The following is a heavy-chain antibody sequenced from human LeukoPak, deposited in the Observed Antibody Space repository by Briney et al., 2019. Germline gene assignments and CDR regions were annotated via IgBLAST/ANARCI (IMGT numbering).Heavy chain of an antibody. Sequence: PGGSLRLSCAASGFTFSSYAMHWVRQAPGKGLEWMAVISYDGSNKYYADSVKGRFTISRDNSKDTLYLQMNSLRAEDTAVYYCARDYSSGWLPYYYYYGMDVWGQGTTVTVSS. CDR1: GFTFSSYA. V-gene: IGHV3-30*04. D-gene: IGHD6-19*01. J-gene: IGHJ6*02. CDR2: ISYDGSNK. CDR3: ARDYSSGWLPYYYYYGMDV.